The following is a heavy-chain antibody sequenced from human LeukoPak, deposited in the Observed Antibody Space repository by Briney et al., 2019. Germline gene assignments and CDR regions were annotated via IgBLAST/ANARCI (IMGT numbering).Heavy chain of an antibody. V-gene: IGHV3-48*03. Sequence: GGSLRLSCAASGFTFSSYEMNWVRHAPGKGVEWVSDISTSGSSRYYADSVEGRFTISRDNARNSLYLQMDSLRGEDTAVYYCATVGRAARPGYWGQGTLITVSS. D-gene: IGHD6-6*01. CDR2: ISTSGSSR. CDR1: GFTFSSYE. J-gene: IGHJ4*02. CDR3: ATVGRAARPGY.